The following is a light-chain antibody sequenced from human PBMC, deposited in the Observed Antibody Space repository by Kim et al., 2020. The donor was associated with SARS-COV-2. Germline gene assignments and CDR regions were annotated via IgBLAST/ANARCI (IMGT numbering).Light chain of an antibody. CDR1: QSVSSH. Sequence: VSPGERATLSCRASQSVSSHLAWYQQNPGQAPRLLIYDASTRATGLPARFSGSGSGTEFTLTISSLQSEDFVVYYCQQYYGWPLTFGGGTKVDIK. V-gene: IGKV3-15*01. CDR3: QQYYGWPLT. J-gene: IGKJ4*01. CDR2: DAS.